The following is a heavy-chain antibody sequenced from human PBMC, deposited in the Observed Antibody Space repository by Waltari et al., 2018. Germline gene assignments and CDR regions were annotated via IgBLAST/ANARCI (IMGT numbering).Heavy chain of an antibody. Sequence: QLQLQESGPGLVKPSETLSLTCTVSGGSISSSSYYWGWIRQPPGKGLEWIGSIYYSGRTYYNPSLKSRVTISVDTSKNQFSLKLSSVTAADTAVYYCAREVGATREIDYWGQGTLVTVSS. CDR2: IYYSGRT. CDR3: AREVGATREIDY. V-gene: IGHV4-39*07. D-gene: IGHD1-26*01. CDR1: GGSISSSSYY. J-gene: IGHJ4*02.